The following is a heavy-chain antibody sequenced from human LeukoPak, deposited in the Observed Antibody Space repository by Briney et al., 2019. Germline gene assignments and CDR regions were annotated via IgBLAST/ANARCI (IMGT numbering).Heavy chain of an antibody. D-gene: IGHD2-2*01. Sequence: ASVKVSCKASGYTFTSYDINRVRQATGQGLEWMGWMNPNSGNTGYAQKFQGRVTMTRNTSISTAYMELSSLRSEDTAVYYCARRLGYCSSTSCLYYFDYWGQGTLVTVSS. J-gene: IGHJ4*02. CDR3: ARRLGYCSSTSCLYYFDY. V-gene: IGHV1-8*01. CDR1: GYTFTSYD. CDR2: MNPNSGNT.